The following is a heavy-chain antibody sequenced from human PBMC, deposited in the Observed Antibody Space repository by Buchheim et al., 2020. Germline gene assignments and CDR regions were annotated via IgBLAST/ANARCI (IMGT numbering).Heavy chain of an antibody. Sequence: QVQLVESGGGVVQPGTSLRLSCAASGFTFSSYGMHWVRQAPGKGLEWVAGIWHDGTKKYYADSVKGRLTISRDNSKNTPLLQMNSLRAEDTAVYYCARDGSQLWYYGFDYWGQGTL. J-gene: IGHJ4*02. V-gene: IGHV3-33*01. CDR3: ARDGSQLWYYGFDY. D-gene: IGHD5-18*01. CDR1: GFTFSSYG. CDR2: IWHDGTKK.